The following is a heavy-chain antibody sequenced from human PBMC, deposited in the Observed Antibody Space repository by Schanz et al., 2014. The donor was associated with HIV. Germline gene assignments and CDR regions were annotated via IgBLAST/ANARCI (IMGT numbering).Heavy chain of an antibody. CDR3: ARATTDNFDPTYYFQS. V-gene: IGHV4-34*01. Sequence: QVQLQQWGAGLLKPSETLSLTCAVYSGPFGGTWWNWLRQPPGKGLEGIGDINHSGAPRYNSSLNTRVTMSLDPSRRQISLKVPSVTAADTAVYYCARATTDNFDPTYYFQSWGQGTLVTVSS. D-gene: IGHD5-12*01. J-gene: IGHJ4*02. CDR1: SGPFGGTW. CDR2: INHSGAP.